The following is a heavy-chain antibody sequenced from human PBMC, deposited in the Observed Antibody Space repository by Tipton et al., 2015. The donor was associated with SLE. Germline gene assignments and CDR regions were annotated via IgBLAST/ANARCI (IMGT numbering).Heavy chain of an antibody. CDR1: GGSFSGYH. D-gene: IGHD7-27*01. J-gene: IGHJ2*01. Sequence: LRLSCAVYGGSFSGYHWSWIRQPPGKGLEWIGEINHSGSTNYNPSLKSRVTISVDTSKNQFSLKLSSVTAADTAVYYCARRETGDEYFDLWGRGTLVTVSS. V-gene: IGHV4-34*01. CDR3: ARRETGDEYFDL. CDR2: INHSGST.